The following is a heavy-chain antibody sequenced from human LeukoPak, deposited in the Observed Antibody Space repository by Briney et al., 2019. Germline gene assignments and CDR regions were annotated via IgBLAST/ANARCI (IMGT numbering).Heavy chain of an antibody. CDR2: ISGSGGST. V-gene: IGHV3-23*01. Sequence: GGSLRLSCAASGFTFTSYAMSWVRQPPGKGLEWVSTISGSGGSTYYADSVKGRFTISRENSKNTLYLQMNSLRAEDTAIYYCAKDYSSGWPYTFDIWGQGTMVTVSS. CDR1: GFTFTSYA. J-gene: IGHJ3*02. CDR3: AKDYSSGWPYTFDI. D-gene: IGHD6-19*01.